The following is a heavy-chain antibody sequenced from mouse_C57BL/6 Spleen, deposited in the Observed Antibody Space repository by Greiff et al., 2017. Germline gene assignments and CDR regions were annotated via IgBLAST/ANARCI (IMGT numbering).Heavy chain of an antibody. D-gene: IGHD1-1*01. J-gene: IGHJ1*03. CDR1: GYTFTSSD. V-gene: IGHV1-85*01. CDR3: ARERVCGSRYFDV. CDR2: IYPRDGST. Sequence: QVQLQQSGPELVKPGASVKLSCKASGYTFTSSDINWVKQRPGQGLEWIGRIYPRDGSTKYNEKFKGKATVTVDTSSSTAYMELHSLTSEDSAVYFCARERVCGSRYFDVWGTGTTVTVSS.